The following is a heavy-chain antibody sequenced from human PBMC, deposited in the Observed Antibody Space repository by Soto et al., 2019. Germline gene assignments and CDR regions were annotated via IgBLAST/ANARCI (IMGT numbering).Heavy chain of an antibody. CDR2: ISSNGGST. CDR3: AKDSGRGSADYFFDY. V-gene: IGHV3-64*04. Sequence: PVESLRLSCSASGFTFSSYAMHWGRQAPGKGLEYVSAISSNGGSTYYADSVKGRFTISRDNSKNTLYLQMNSLRAEDTAVYYCAKDSGRGSADYFFDYWGRGT. CDR1: GFTFSSYA. J-gene: IGHJ4*02. D-gene: IGHD3-10*01.